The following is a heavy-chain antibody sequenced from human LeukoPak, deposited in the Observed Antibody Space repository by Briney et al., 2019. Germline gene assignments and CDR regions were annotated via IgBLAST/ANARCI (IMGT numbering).Heavy chain of an antibody. D-gene: IGHD1-26*01. V-gene: IGHV1-8*01. CDR3: ARDGTFIVGASNFDY. J-gene: IGHJ4*02. CDR2: MNPNNGNT. Sequence: ASVKVSCKASGYTFTNYDINWVRQATGQGLEWMAWMNPNNGNTGNAQKFQGRVTMTRITSISTAYMELSGLRSDDTAVYYCARDGTFIVGASNFDYWGQGTLVTVSS. CDR1: GYTFTNYD.